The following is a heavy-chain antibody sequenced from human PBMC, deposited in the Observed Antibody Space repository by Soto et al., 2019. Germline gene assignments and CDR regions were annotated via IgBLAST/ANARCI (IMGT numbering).Heavy chain of an antibody. CDR3: ATESSAAASEDYYYGMDA. D-gene: IGHD6-13*01. CDR1: GGSISSGDYY. Sequence: SETLSLTCTVSGGSISSGDYYWSWIRQPPGKGLEWIGYIYYSGSTYYNPSLKSRVTISVDTSKNQFSLKLSSVTAADTAVYYCATESSAAASEDYYYGMDAWGQGTTVTVSS. J-gene: IGHJ6*02. V-gene: IGHV4-30-4*01. CDR2: IYYSGST.